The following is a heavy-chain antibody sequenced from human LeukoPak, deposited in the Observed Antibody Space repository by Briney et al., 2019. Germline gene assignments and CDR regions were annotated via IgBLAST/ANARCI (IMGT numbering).Heavy chain of an antibody. Sequence: GGSLRLSCTASGFTFSNYAMHWARQAPGKGLEGMTVISFDGNNKYYEDSVKARFTISRDNSKNTLYLQMNSLRAEDTAVYYCARTFWDKSNGYDYYFDYWGQGSLVTVSS. V-gene: IGHV3-30*04. CDR2: ISFDGNNK. J-gene: IGHJ4*02. D-gene: IGHD5-12*01. CDR1: GFTFSNYA. CDR3: ARTFWDKSNGYDYYFDY.